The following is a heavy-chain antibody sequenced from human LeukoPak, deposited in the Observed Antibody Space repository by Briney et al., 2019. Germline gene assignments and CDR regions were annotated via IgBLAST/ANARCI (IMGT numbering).Heavy chain of an antibody. CDR1: GGSFSGYY. Sequence: SETLSLTCAVYGGSFSGYYWSWIRQPPGKGLEWIGEINHSGSTNYNPSLKSRVTISVDTSKNQFSQKLSSVTAADTAVYYCAKHLRRRFFSKTLGFDPWGQGTLVTVSS. D-gene: IGHD3-3*01. V-gene: IGHV4-34*01. CDR3: AKHLRRRFFSKTLGFDP. J-gene: IGHJ5*02. CDR2: INHSGST.